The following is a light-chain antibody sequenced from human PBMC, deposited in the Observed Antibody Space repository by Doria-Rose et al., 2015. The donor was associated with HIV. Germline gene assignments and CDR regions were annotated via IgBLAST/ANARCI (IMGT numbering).Light chain of an antibody. CDR3: RQYGTSWT. Sequence: TQSPGTLSLSPGERATLSCRASQSFSSTCLAWYQQKPGQAPSLLIYDGSTRATGIPDRFSASGSGTDFTLTINRLEPEDFALYYCRQYGTSWTFGQGTKVEI. CDR1: QSFSSTC. CDR2: DGS. V-gene: IGKV3-20*01. J-gene: IGKJ1*01.